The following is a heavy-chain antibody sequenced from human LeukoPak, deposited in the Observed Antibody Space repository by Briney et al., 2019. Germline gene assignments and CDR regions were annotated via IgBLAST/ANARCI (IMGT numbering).Heavy chain of an antibody. D-gene: IGHD6-19*01. Sequence: SETLSLTCTVSGGSISSDYWTWIRQSPGKGLEWIGYMDYTGTTKYNPALKSRVTISVDTSKYQFSLKLSSVTAADTAVYYCARRTGIAVAGNLYYYMDVWGKGTTVTISS. J-gene: IGHJ6*03. CDR1: GGSISSDY. V-gene: IGHV4-59*12. CDR2: MDYTGTT. CDR3: ARRTGIAVAGNLYYYMDV.